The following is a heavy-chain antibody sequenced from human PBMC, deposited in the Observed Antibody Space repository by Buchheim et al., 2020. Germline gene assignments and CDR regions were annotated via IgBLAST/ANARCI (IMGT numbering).Heavy chain of an antibody. CDR2: ISYDGSNK. CDR3: AKDPSGNIVVVPAASTNWFDP. CDR1: GFTFSSYG. J-gene: IGHJ5*02. D-gene: IGHD2-2*01. Sequence: QVQLVESGGGVVQPGRSLRLSCAASGFTFSSYGMHWVRQAPGKGLGWVAVISYDGSNKYSADSVKGRYTISRDNSKNTMYLNMNSLSAEDTAVYYCAKDPSGNIVVVPAASTNWFDPWGQGTL. V-gene: IGHV3-30*18.